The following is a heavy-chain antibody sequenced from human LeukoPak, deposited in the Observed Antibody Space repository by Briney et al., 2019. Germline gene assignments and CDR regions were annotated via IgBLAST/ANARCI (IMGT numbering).Heavy chain of an antibody. D-gene: IGHD6-13*01. V-gene: IGHV3-7*03. CDR1: GFPCNAYW. CDR3: ARSLPYGTTWYGRSDF. J-gene: IGHJ4*02. Sequence: PGGSLRLSCAASGFPCNAYWMTWVRQAPGKGLEWVANVRQDGDTKYYVDSVKGRFTISRDNAMNSLYLQMNSLRAEDTAIYYCARSLPYGTTWYGRSDFWGQGTLVTVSS. CDR2: VRQDGDTK.